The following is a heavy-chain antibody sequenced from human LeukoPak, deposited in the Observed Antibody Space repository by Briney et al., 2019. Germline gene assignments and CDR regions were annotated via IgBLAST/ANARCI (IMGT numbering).Heavy chain of an antibody. CDR3: ARGPASHSSGREVNFDY. J-gene: IGHJ4*02. CDR1: GGPFCRYY. CDR2: INHSGST. D-gene: IGHD6-19*01. Sequence: PAETLTFTCAGQGGPFCRYYWSGSRQPPGKVLKRVGEINHSGSTNYNPSLKSRVTISVDTSKNQFSLKLSSVTAADTAVYYCARGPASHSSGREVNFDYWGQGTLVTVSS. V-gene: IGHV4-34*01.